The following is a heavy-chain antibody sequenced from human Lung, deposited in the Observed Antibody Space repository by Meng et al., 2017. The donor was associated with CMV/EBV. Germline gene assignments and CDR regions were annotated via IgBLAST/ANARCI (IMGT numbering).Heavy chain of an antibody. V-gene: IGHV1-2*02. CDR3: ARGGCSSTSCYVSWFDP. J-gene: IGHJ5*02. CDR2: INPNSGGT. CDR1: GYTFTGYY. D-gene: IGHD2-2*01. Sequence: AXVXVSXXASGYTFTGYYMHWVRQAPAQGLEWMGWINPNSGGTNYAQKFQGRVTMTRDTSISTAYMELSRLRSDDTAVYYCARGGCSSTSCYVSWFDPWGQGTLVXVSS.